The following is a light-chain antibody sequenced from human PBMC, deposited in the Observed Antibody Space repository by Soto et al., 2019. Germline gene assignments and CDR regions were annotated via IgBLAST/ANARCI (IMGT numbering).Light chain of an antibody. CDR1: QSVGSSY. CDR3: QQYSSWPFT. J-gene: IGKJ3*01. Sequence: ETVLTQSPGTLSLSPGERATLSCRASQSVGSSYLSWYQQKPGQAPRLLIYGSSSRATGIPDRFSGSGSGTDFTLTISSLQSEDSAIYYCQQYSSWPFTFGPGTKVAIE. CDR2: GSS. V-gene: IGKV3-20*01.